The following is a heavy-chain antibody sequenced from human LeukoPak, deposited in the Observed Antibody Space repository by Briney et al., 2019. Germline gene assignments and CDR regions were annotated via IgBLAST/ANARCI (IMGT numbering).Heavy chain of an antibody. CDR3: AKDWGAGEGAFDI. J-gene: IGHJ3*02. Sequence: GGSLRLSCEASGFTFSSYAMSWVRQSPGKGLEWVSVISGSGGSTYDADSVKGRFTMSRDNSKNTLYLQMNSLRAEDTAVYYCAKDWGAGEGAFDIWGQGTMVTVSS. CDR1: GFTFSSYA. CDR2: ISGSGGST. D-gene: IGHD1-26*01. V-gene: IGHV3-23*01.